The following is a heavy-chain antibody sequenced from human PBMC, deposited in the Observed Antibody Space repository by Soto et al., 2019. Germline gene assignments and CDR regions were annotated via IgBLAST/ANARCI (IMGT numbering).Heavy chain of an antibody. CDR2: ISGSGGST. CDR1: GFTFSSYA. J-gene: IGHJ4*02. V-gene: IGHV3-23*01. CDR3: AKDQASGQGSFDS. Sequence: GGSLRLSCAASGFTFSSYAMSWVRQAPGKGLEWVSAISGSGGSTYYADSVKGRFTISRDNSKNTLFLQMNSLRADDTAVYYCAKDQASGQGSFDSWGQGTLVTVSS.